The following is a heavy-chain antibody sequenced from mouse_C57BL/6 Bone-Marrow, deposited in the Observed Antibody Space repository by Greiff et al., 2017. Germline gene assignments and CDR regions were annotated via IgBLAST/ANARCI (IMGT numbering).Heavy chain of an antibody. V-gene: IGHV3-6*01. CDR2: ISYDGSN. Sequence: VQLQQSGPGLVKPSQSLSLTCSVTGYSITSGYYWNWIRQFPGKKLEWMGYISYDGSNNYNPSLKNRISITRDTSKNQFFLKLNSVTTEDTATYSCARGGKLGQDYFDYWGQGTTLTVSS. D-gene: IGHD4-1*01. CDR3: ARGGKLGQDYFDY. J-gene: IGHJ2*01. CDR1: GYSITSGYY.